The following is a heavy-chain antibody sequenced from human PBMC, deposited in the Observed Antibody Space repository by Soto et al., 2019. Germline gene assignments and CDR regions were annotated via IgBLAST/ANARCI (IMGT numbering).Heavy chain of an antibody. V-gene: IGHV2-26*01. J-gene: IGHJ6*02. D-gene: IGHD3-9*01. CDR1: GFSLTTGKMG. CDR3: ARMKVDSYQFYYAMDV. CDR2: IFSDNER. Sequence: SGPTLGTATGTLTLTCTVSGFSLTTGKMGVSWIRQPPGKALEWLAHIFSDNERSYSTSLQGRLTISKDTSGSQVVLSMTNVDPVDTATYYCARMKVDSYQFYYAMDVWGQGTTVTVSS.